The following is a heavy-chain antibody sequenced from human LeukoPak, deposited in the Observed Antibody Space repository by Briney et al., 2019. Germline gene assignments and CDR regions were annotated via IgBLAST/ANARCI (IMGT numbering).Heavy chain of an antibody. V-gene: IGHV3-30*03. CDR3: ASASIAAAGFRHGMDV. D-gene: IGHD6-13*01. J-gene: IGHJ6*04. CDR1: GFTFSSYG. Sequence: QPGGSLRLSCAASGFTFSSYGMHWVRQAPGKGLEWVAVISYDGSNKYYADSVKGRFTISRDNSKNTLYLQMNSLRAEDTAVYYCASASIAAAGFRHGMDVWGKGTTVTVSS. CDR2: ISYDGSNK.